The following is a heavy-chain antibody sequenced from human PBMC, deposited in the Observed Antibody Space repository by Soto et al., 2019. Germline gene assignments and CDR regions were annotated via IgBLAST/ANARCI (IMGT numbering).Heavy chain of an antibody. CDR2: INPGNDNT. J-gene: IGHJ6*02. CDR1: GYTFTSYA. V-gene: IGHV1-3*01. D-gene: IGHD2-2*01. Sequence: WASVKVSCKASGYTFTSYALHWVRQAPGQRLEWMGRINPGNDNTRYSQKFQPRVTITRDTSASIAHMELSSLTSDDTAVYYCARADCSSTTCYFYYGMDVWGQGTTVTVSS. CDR3: ARADCSSTTCYFYYGMDV.